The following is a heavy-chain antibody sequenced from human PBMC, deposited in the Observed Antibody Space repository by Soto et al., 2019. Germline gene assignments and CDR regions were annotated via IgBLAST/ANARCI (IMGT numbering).Heavy chain of an antibody. CDR3: AIWGIAARLRGYYYYGMDV. J-gene: IGHJ6*02. Sequence: QVQLVQSGAEVKKPGASVKVSCKASGYTFTGYYMHWVRQAPGQGLEWMGWINPNSGGTNYAQKFQGRVTMTRDTSISTAYMELSRLRSDDTAVYYCAIWGIAARLRGYYYYGMDVWGQGTTVTVSS. V-gene: IGHV1-2*02. D-gene: IGHD6-6*01. CDR1: GYTFTGYY. CDR2: INPNSGGT.